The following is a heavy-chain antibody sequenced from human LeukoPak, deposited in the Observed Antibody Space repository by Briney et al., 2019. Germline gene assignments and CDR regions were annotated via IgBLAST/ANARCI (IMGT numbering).Heavy chain of an antibody. Sequence: SETLSLTCTVSGGSISSSSYHWGWIRQPPGKGLEWIGSIYYSGSTYYNPSLKSRVTISVDTSKNQFSLKLSSVTAADTAVYYCAREERESAVTTHNWFDPWGQGTLVTVSS. J-gene: IGHJ5*02. CDR3: AREERESAVTTHNWFDP. CDR2: IYYSGST. CDR1: GGSISSSSYH. D-gene: IGHD4-17*01. V-gene: IGHV4-39*07.